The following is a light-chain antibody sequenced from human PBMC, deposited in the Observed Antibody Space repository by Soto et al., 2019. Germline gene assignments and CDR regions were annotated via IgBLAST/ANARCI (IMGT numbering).Light chain of an antibody. Sequence: QSALTQPRSVSGSPGQSVTISCTGTSSDIGGYNYVSWYQQHPGKAPKVMIYDVSQRPSGVPDRFSGSKSGNTASLTISGLQDEYEADYYCCSYAVRYTLAFGGGTKVTVL. V-gene: IGLV2-11*01. J-gene: IGLJ2*01. CDR1: SSDIGGYNY. CDR3: CSYAVRYTLA. CDR2: DVS.